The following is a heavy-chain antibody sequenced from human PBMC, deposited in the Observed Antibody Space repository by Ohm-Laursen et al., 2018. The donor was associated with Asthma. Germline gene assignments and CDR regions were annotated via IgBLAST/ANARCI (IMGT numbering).Heavy chain of an antibody. Sequence: TLSLTCTVSGGSITTGDNNWSWIRQHPGKGLEWIGSIYVSGNTDYNPSLERRLTISVATSKNQFSLQLTSVTAADTAVYFCARSRRGGSYPLYYAMDVWGQGTTVTVSS. CDR3: ARSRRGGSYPLYYAMDV. J-gene: IGHJ6*02. V-gene: IGHV4-31*03. CDR2: IYVSGNT. CDR1: GGSITTGDNN. D-gene: IGHD1-26*01.